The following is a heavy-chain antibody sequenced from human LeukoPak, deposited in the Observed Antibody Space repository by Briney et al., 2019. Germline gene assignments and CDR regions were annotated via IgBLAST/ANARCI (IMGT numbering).Heavy chain of an antibody. Sequence: GGSLRLSCAPSGFTFNDYAMHWVRQAPGKGPEWVAVISYDGSNKYYADSVKGRFTISRDNSKNTLYLQMNSLRAEDTAVYYCARDSSGYERSSGCLDYWGQGTLVTVSS. CDR1: GFTFNDYA. V-gene: IGHV3-30-3*01. CDR3: ARDSSGYERSSGCLDY. CDR2: ISYDGSNK. J-gene: IGHJ4*02. D-gene: IGHD5-12*01.